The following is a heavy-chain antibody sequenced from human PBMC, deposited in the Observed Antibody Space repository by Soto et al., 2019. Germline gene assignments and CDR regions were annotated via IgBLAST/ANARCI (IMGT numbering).Heavy chain of an antibody. V-gene: IGHV4-39*01. CDR1: GGSISSGSFY. CDR2: IYYTRNT. D-gene: IGHD6-19*01. J-gene: IGHJ4*02. CDR3: ARHWEQWLGYIDY. Sequence: QLQLQESGPGLVKPSETLSLTCTVSGGSISSGSFYWGWIRQPPGKGLEWIGSIYYTRNTYSNPSLKSRVTISVDSSKNQFSLKLSSVTAADTAVYYCARHWEQWLGYIDYWGQGTLVAVSS.